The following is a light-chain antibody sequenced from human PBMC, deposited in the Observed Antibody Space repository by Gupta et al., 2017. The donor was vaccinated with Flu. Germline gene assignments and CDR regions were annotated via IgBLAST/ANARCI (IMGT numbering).Light chain of an antibody. J-gene: IGLJ2*01. CDR3: KAREVTDNPQEV. Sequence: YQHNTGEPPYLFIYSKQMQRSGIPNGFSYSNPGNTASLTITGSQTDDEAVYYCKAREVTDNPQEVFGGGTKLTVL. CDR2: SKQ. V-gene: IGLV3-19*01.